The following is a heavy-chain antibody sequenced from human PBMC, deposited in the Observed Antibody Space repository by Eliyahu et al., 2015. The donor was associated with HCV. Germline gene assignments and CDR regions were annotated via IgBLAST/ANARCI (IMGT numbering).Heavy chain of an antibody. Sequence: QVQMVESGGGVVQPGRSLRLSCAXSTXTXSSYGVHWVXQAPGQGLGWVAVLSYDGSQKYYLDSLRGRFSISRDNSRNTVYLQMNSLRFEDTAVYYCAITTWTQFWFPLDYWGRGMLVTVSS. CDR1: TXTXSSYG. D-gene: IGHD5-18*01. CDR2: LSYDGSQK. CDR3: AITTWTQFWFPLDY. J-gene: IGHJ4*02. V-gene: IGHV3-30*03.